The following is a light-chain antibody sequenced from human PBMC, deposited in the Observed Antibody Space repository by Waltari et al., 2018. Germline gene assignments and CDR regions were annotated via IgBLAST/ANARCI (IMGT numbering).Light chain of an antibody. Sequence: DFVMTQSPDSLALSLGERATINCKSSQNILYSSNNKNYLAWYQQKPGQPPKLLIYWASSRESWVPERFSGSGSGTDFTLTISSLQAEDVAVDYCQQYYSAWTFGQGTKVEIK. J-gene: IGKJ1*01. V-gene: IGKV4-1*01. CDR2: WAS. CDR3: QQYYSAWT. CDR1: QNILYSSNNKNY.